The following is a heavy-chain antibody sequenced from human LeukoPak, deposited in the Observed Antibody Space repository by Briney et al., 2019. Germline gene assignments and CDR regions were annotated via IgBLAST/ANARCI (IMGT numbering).Heavy chain of an antibody. Sequence: PGGSLRLSCAASGFTFSSYGMHWVRQAPGKGLEWVAFIRYDGSNKYYADSVKGRFTISRDNSKNTLYLQMNSLRAEDTAVYYCAKTGAQLARWWFDPWGQGTLVTVSS. D-gene: IGHD2-2*01. J-gene: IGHJ5*02. CDR2: IRYDGSNK. V-gene: IGHV3-30*02. CDR3: AKTGAQLARWWFDP. CDR1: GFTFSSYG.